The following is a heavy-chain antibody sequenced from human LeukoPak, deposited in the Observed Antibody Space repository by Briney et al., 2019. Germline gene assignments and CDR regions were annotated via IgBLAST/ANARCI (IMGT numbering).Heavy chain of an antibody. V-gene: IGHV4-59*08. Sequence: SETLSLTCTVSGGSISSYYWSWIRQPPGKGLEWIGYIYYSGSTNYNPSLKSRVTISADTSKNQFSLRLSSVTAADTAVYYCARHARGMVRGVIRPEYFQHWGQGTLVTVSS. CDR3: ARHARGMVRGVIRPEYFQH. D-gene: IGHD3-10*01. CDR1: GGSISSYY. CDR2: IYYSGST. J-gene: IGHJ1*01.